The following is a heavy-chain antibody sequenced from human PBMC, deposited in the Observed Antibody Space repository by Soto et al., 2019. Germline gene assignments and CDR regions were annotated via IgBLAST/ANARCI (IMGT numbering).Heavy chain of an antibody. CDR1: GFTFSSYG. D-gene: IGHD3-22*01. Sequence: GGSLRLSCAASGFTFSSYGMHWVRQAPGKGLEWVAVIWYDGSNKYYADSVKDRFTISRDNSKNTLYLQMNSLRAEDTAVYYCARDEYYYDSSTFDYWGQGTLVTVSS. CDR3: ARDEYYYDSSTFDY. V-gene: IGHV3-33*01. J-gene: IGHJ4*02. CDR2: IWYDGSNK.